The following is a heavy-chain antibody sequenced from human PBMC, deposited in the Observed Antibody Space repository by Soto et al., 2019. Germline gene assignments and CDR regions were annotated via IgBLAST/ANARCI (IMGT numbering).Heavy chain of an antibody. CDR1: GGTFSSYA. J-gene: IGHJ6*02. V-gene: IGHV1-69*13. CDR3: ARSFYYASSGYIPDYYYGIDV. Sequence: ASVKVSCKASGGTFSSYAISWVRQAPGQGLEWMGGIIPIFGTANYAQKFQGRVTITADESTSTAYMELSSLRSEDTAVYYCARSFYYASSGYIPDYYYGIDVWGQGTTVTVSS. CDR2: IIPIFGTA. D-gene: IGHD3-22*01.